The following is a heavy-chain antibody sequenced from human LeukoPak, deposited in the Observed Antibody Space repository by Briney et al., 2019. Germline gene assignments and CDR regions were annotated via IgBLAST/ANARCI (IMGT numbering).Heavy chain of an antibody. J-gene: IGHJ5*02. CDR2: MNPNNGNT. Sequence: ASVKVSCMASGFTFINYDINWVRQASGQGLEGVGWMNPNNGNTGYAQKFQGRVTMTRDISISTAYMELRDLRSEDTAVYYCVRDGEGVAISVNYWFDPWGQGTLVTVSS. V-gene: IGHV1-8*01. CDR1: GFTFINYD. D-gene: IGHD3-10*01. CDR3: VRDGEGVAISVNYWFDP.